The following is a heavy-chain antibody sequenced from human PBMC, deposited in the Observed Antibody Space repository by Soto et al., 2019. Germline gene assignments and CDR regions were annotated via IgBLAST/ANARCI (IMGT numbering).Heavy chain of an antibody. Sequence: ASVKVSCKASGYTFTDYYIHWVRQAPGQGLEWMGIINPSGDTTSYTQKFQGRVAMTRDTSTGTVYMELTSLRSEDTAVYYCARSYYYDSTGYYPPFFDYWGQGTLVTSPQ. CDR3: ARSYYYDSTGYYPPFFDY. CDR1: GYTFTDYY. V-gene: IGHV1-46*01. CDR2: INPSGDTT. J-gene: IGHJ4*02. D-gene: IGHD3-22*01.